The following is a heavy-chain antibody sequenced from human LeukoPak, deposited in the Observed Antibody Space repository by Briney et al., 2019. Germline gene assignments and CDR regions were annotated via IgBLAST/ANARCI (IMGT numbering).Heavy chain of an antibody. Sequence: TSETLSLTCTVSGGSISSSSYYWGWIRQPPGKGLEWIGSIYYSGSTYYNPSLKSRVTISVDTSKNQFSLKLSSVTAADTAVYYCARLLKTMIDDAFDIWGQGTMVTVSS. D-gene: IGHD3-22*01. CDR1: GGSISSSSYY. V-gene: IGHV4-39*01. CDR3: ARLLKTMIDDAFDI. J-gene: IGHJ3*02. CDR2: IYYSGST.